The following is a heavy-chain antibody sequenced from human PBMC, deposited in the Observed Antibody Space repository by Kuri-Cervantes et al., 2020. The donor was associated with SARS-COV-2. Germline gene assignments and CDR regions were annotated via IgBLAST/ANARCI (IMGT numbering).Heavy chain of an antibody. J-gene: IGHJ6*02. CDR3: ATLPPSYCSSTSCYRQRYSSSSHYYYGMDV. V-gene: IGHV4-34*01. CDR1: GGSFSDYY. Sequence: SETLSLTCAVYGGSFSDYYWSWVRQPPGKGLEWIGEINHSGSTNYNPSLKSRVTISVDTSKNQFSLKLSSVTAADTAVYYCATLPPSYCSSTSCYRQRYSSSSHYYYGMDVWGQGTTVTVSS. CDR2: INHSGST. D-gene: IGHD2-2*01.